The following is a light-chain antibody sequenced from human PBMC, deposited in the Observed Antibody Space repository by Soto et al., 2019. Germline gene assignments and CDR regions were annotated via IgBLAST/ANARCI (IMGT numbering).Light chain of an antibody. CDR2: EVT. V-gene: IGLV2-14*01. J-gene: IGLJ1*01. Sequence: QSVLTQPASVSGSPGQSITISCTGTSSDVGGYNYVSWYQQHPGKAPKVMIYEVTNRPSGVSHRFSGSKSGNTASLTISGLQAEDDADYYCSSYTSSSTLYVFGTGTKVTVL. CDR3: SSYTSSSTLYV. CDR1: SSDVGGYNY.